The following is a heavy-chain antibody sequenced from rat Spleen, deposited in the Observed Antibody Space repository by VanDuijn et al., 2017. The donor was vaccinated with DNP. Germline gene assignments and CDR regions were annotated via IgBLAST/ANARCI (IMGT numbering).Heavy chain of an antibody. D-gene: IGHD4-3*01. CDR3: ARNGFGVPFDY. CDR1: GFTFSNYG. J-gene: IGHJ2*01. V-gene: IGHV5S13*01. Sequence: EVQLVESGGGLVQPGRSLKLSCAASGFTFSNYGMAWVRQAPTKGLEWVASILPDGHITYYQDSIKGRFTISRDNGKSTLYLQMESLRSEDTATYYCARNGFGVPFDYWGQGVMVTVSS. CDR2: ILPDGHIT.